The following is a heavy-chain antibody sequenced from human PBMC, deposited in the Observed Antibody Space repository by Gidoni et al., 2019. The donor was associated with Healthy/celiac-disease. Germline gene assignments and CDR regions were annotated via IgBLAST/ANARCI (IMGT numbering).Heavy chain of an antibody. D-gene: IGHD4-17*01. V-gene: IGHV3-7*01. CDR1: GFTFSSYW. CDR2: IKQDGSEK. Sequence: EVQLVESGGGLVQPGGSLRLSCAASGFTFSSYWMSWVRQSPGKGLEWVANIKQDGSEKYYVDSVKGRFTISRDNAKNSLYLQMDSLRAEDTAVYYCASLDYGDYVVFDYWGQGTLVTVSS. CDR3: ASLDYGDYVVFDY. J-gene: IGHJ4*02.